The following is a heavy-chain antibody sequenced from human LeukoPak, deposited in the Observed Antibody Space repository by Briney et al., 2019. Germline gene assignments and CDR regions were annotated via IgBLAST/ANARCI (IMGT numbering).Heavy chain of an antibody. CDR3: ARAKIRYFDWLLYSDAFDI. CDR2: ISGSGGST. CDR1: GFTFSSYA. Sequence: GGSLRLSCAASGFTFSSYAMSWVRQAPGKGLEWVSAISGSGGSTYYADSVKGRFTISRDNSKNTLYLQMNSLRAEDTAVYYCARAKIRYFDWLLYSDAFDIWGQGTLVTVSS. D-gene: IGHD3-9*01. V-gene: IGHV3-23*01. J-gene: IGHJ3*02.